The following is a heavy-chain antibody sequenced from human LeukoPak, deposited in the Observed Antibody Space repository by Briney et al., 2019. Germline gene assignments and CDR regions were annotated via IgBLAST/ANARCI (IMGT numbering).Heavy chain of an antibody. V-gene: IGHV4-30-4*08. Sequence: PSQTLSLTCTVSGGSISSGDYYWSWIRQPPGKGLEWIGYIYYSGSTYYNPSLKSRVTILVDTSKNQFSLKLSSVTAADTAVYYCASEGDCSGGSCYSFDYWGQGTLVTVSS. CDR2: IYYSGST. D-gene: IGHD2-15*01. CDR1: GGSISSGDYY. J-gene: IGHJ4*02. CDR3: ASEGDCSGGSCYSFDY.